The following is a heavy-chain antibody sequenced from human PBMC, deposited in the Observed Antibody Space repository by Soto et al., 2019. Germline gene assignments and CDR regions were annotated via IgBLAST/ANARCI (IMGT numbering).Heavy chain of an antibody. CDR3: ASPTIAFYNWFDP. CDR2: IYYSGST. Sequence: SETLSLTCTVSGCSISSSSYYWGWIRQPPGKGLEWIGSIYYSGSTYYNPSLKSRVTISVDTSKNQFSLKLSSVTAADTAVYYCASPTIAFYNWFDPWGQGPLVTVS. D-gene: IGHD3-3*02. CDR1: GCSISSSSYY. J-gene: IGHJ5*02. V-gene: IGHV4-39*01.